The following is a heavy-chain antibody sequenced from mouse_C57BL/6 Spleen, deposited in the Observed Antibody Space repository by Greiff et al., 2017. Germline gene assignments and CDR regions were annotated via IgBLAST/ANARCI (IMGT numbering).Heavy chain of an antibody. D-gene: IGHD3-1*01. CDR2: ISSGSSTI. J-gene: IGHJ4*01. Sequence: EVMLVESGGGLVKPGGSLKLSCAASGFTFSDYGMHWVRQAPEKGLEWVAYISSGSSTIYYADTVKGRFTISSDNAKNTLFLQMTSLRSEDTAMYYCATRGAYYYAMDYWGQGTSVTVSS. CDR3: ATRGAYYYAMDY. V-gene: IGHV5-17*01. CDR1: GFTFSDYG.